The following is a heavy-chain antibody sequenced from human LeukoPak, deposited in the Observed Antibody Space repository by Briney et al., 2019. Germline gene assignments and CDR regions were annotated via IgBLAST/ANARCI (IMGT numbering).Heavy chain of an antibody. V-gene: IGHV4-59*01. Sequence: SETLSLTCTVSGGSINSYHWSWIRQPPGKGLEWIGYSYYSGRTDYNASLKSRVTISVDTSKNQFSLKLSSVTAADTAVYYCARDRAYYGLGSPNMDVWGKGTTVTISS. D-gene: IGHD3-10*01. CDR1: GGSINSYH. CDR3: ARDRAYYGLGSPNMDV. J-gene: IGHJ6*03. CDR2: SYYSGRT.